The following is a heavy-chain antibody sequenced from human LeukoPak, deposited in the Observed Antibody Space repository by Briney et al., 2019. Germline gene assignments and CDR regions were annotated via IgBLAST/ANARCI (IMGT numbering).Heavy chain of an antibody. CDR1: GFTFDDYA. CDR3: ANGFLVVITH. Sequence: GGSLRLSCAASGFTFDDYAMHWVRQAPGKGLEWVSGISWNSGSIGYADSVKGRFTISRDNSKNTLYLQMNSLRAEDTAVYYCANGFLVVITHWGQGTLVTVSS. V-gene: IGHV3-9*01. D-gene: IGHD3-22*01. CDR2: ISWNSGSI. J-gene: IGHJ4*02.